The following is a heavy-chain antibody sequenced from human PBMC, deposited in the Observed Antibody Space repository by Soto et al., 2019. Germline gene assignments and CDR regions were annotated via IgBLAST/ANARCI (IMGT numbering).Heavy chain of an antibody. V-gene: IGHV4-59*01. CDR3: AREGAAAGPFDY. Sequence: SETLSLTCTVSGGSISSYYWSWIRQPPGKGLEWIGYIYYSGSTNYNPSLKSRVTISVDTSKNQFSLKLSSVTAADTAVYYCAREGAAAGPFDYWGQGTLVTVS. J-gene: IGHJ4*02. D-gene: IGHD6-13*01. CDR2: IYYSGST. CDR1: GGSISSYY.